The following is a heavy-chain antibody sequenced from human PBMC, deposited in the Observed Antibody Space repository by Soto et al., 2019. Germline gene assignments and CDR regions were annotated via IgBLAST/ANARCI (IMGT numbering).Heavy chain of an antibody. CDR1: GGTFSSYA. V-gene: IGHV1-69*13. J-gene: IGHJ6*02. CDR2: IIPIFGTA. Sequence: ASVKVSCEASGGTFSSYAISWVRQAPGQGLEWMGGIIPIFGTANYAQKFQGRVTITADESTSTAYMELSSLRSEDTAVYYCARDQGPMVRGVTPDYGMDVWGQGTTVTVSS. D-gene: IGHD3-10*01. CDR3: ARDQGPMVRGVTPDYGMDV.